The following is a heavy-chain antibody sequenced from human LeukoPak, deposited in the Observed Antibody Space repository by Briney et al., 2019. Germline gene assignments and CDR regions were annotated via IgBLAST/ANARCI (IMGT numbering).Heavy chain of an antibody. V-gene: IGHV4-59*01. D-gene: IGHD6-6*01. Sequence: KTSETLSLTCTVSGGSISTYYWNWIRQPPGKGLEWIGYIYHSGSTNYNPSLQSRVTISVDTSKNQFSLNLNSVTAADTAVYYCARRGAARLHFQNWGQGTLVTVSS. J-gene: IGHJ1*01. CDR2: IYHSGST. CDR3: ARRGAARLHFQN. CDR1: GGSISTYY.